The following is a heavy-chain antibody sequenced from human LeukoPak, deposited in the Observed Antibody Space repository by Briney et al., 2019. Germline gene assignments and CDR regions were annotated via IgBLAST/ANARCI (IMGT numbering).Heavy chain of an antibody. CDR1: GGSISSYY. D-gene: IGHD3-22*01. Sequence: SETLSLTCTVSGGSISSYYWSWIRQPPGKGLEWIGFIFYSGTTNYNPSLKSRVTISVDTSKNQFSLKLSSVTAADTAVYYCARVTGYMIEDYFDYWGQGTLVTVSS. J-gene: IGHJ4*02. V-gene: IGHV4-59*01. CDR3: ARVTGYMIEDYFDY. CDR2: IFYSGTT.